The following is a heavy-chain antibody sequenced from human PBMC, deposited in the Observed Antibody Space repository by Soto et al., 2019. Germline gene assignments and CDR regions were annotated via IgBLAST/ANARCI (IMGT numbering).Heavy chain of an antibody. J-gene: IGHJ5*02. CDR3: SRGSTYYGFLT. CDR1: GDSMGSGEYY. V-gene: IGHV4-30-4*01. CDR2: IYYIGTT. D-gene: IGHD3-10*01. Sequence: QVQLQESGPGLLKPSQTLSLTCTVSGDSMGSGEYYWTWIRQPPGKSLEWIGYIYYIGTTFYNQSLESRVNISIDTSKNQFSLRLTSVTAADTALYYCSRGSTYYGFLTWGQGTLVTVSS.